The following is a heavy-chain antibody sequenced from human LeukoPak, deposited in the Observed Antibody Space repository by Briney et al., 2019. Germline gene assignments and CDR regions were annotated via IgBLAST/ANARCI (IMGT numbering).Heavy chain of an antibody. V-gene: IGHV3-20*04. CDR2: INWNGGST. CDR1: GFTFDKYG. CDR3: ARDDSSITGTKRH. J-gene: IGHJ4*02. D-gene: IGHD1-7*01. Sequence: GGSLRLSCAASGFTFDKYGMSWVRQAPGKGLEWVSGINWNGGSTGYVDSVKGRFTISRDNAKNSLYLQMNSLRAEDTALYYCARDDSSITGTKRHWGQGTLVTVSS.